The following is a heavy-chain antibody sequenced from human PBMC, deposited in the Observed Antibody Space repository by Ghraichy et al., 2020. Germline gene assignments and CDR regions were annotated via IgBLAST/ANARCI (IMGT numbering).Heavy chain of an antibody. D-gene: IGHD5-18*01. Sequence: GESLNISCAASGFTFSSYGMHWVRQAPGKGLEWVAVISDDGSNKKYADSVKGRFTISRDNAKDSVYLQMNSLRAEDTAVYYCGRGGYIYGSNPVDYWGQGTQVTVSS. V-gene: IGHV3-30*03. CDR1: GFTFSSYG. CDR3: GRGGYIYGSNPVDY. J-gene: IGHJ4*02. CDR2: ISDDGSNK.